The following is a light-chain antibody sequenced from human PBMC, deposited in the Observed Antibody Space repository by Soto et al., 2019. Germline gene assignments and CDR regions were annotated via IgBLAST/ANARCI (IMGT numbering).Light chain of an antibody. CDR1: QGISSY. V-gene: IGKV1-39*01. CDR2: AAS. J-gene: IGKJ3*01. Sequence: IQLTQSPSSLSASVGDRVTITCRASQGISSYLAWYQQKPGKAPKLLIYAASTLHSGVPSRFSGSGSGTDFTLTINSLQPEDGATYYCQQSYSTPFTFGPGSKVEIK. CDR3: QQSYSTPFT.